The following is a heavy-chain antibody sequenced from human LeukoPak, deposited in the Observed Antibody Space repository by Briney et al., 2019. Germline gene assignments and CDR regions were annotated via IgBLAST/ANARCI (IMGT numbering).Heavy chain of an antibody. CDR3: ARGPVYSSRGHDAFDI. CDR2: ISSSSYI. V-gene: IGHV3-69-1*01. D-gene: IGHD6-13*01. CDR1: GFTFSDYA. J-gene: IGHJ3*02. Sequence: GGSLRLSCAASGFTFSDYAMSWVRQAPGKGLEWVSSISSSSYIYYADSVKGRFTISRDNAKNSLYLQMNSLRAEDTAVYYCARGPVYSSRGHDAFDIWGQGTMVTVSS.